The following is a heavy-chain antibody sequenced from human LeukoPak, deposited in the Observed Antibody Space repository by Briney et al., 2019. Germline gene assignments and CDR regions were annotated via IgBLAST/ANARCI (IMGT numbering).Heavy chain of an antibody. J-gene: IGHJ4*02. CDR1: GGSVSSGSYY. CDR3: ARGQQLVPLYY. Sequence: SETLSLTCAVSGGSVSSGSYYWSWIRQPPGKGLEWIGYIYDSGSTNYNPSLKSRVTISVDTSKNQFSLNLSSVTAADTAVYYCARGQQLVPLYYWGQGTLVTVSS. V-gene: IGHV4-61*01. CDR2: IYDSGST. D-gene: IGHD6-13*01.